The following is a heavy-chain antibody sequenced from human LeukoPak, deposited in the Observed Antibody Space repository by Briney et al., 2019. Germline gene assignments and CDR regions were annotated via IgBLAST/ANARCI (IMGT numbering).Heavy chain of an antibody. CDR2: IYYSGNT. D-gene: IGHD3-22*01. CDR1: GGSISSSTYY. J-gene: IGHJ6*03. V-gene: IGHV4-39*07. Sequence: SETLSLTCTVSGGSISSSTYYWGWIRQPPGKGLEWIGSIYYSGNTYYNPSLKSRVTISVDTSKNQFSLKLSSVTAADTAVYYCARESYYYDSSGYSPWYYYYYMDVWGKGTTVTISS. CDR3: ARESYYYDSSGYSPWYYYYYMDV.